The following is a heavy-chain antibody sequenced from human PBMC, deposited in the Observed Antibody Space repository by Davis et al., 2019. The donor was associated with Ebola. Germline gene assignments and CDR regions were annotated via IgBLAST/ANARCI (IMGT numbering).Heavy chain of an antibody. D-gene: IGHD1-26*01. V-gene: IGHV1-69*13. CDR3: ARDEYSGSEHRGQN. Sequence: SVKVSCKASGGTLSSYAISWVRQAPGQGLEWMGGIIPILGTENYAQKFQGRLTITADESTSTTSMELSGLRSEDTAVYYCARDEYSGSEHRGQNWGQGTLLTVSS. CDR2: IIPILGTE. J-gene: IGHJ4*02. CDR1: GGTLSSYA.